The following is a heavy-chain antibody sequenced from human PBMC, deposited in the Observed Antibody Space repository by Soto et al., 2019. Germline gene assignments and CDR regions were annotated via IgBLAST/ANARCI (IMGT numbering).Heavy chain of an antibody. V-gene: IGHV3-30-3*01. J-gene: IGHJ5*02. Sequence: GGSLRLSCAASGFTFSSYAMHWVRQAPGKGLEWVAVISYDGSHKYYADSVKGRFTISRDNSKNTLYLQMNSLRAEDTAVYYCARDIDSSGWSHPPHWFDTWGQGTLVTVSS. CDR1: GFTFSSYA. D-gene: IGHD6-19*01. CDR3: ARDIDSSGWSHPPHWFDT. CDR2: ISYDGSHK.